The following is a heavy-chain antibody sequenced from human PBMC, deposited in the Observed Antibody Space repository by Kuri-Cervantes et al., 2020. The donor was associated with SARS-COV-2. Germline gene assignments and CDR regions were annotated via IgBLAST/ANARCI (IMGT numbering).Heavy chain of an antibody. D-gene: IGHD6-19*01. CDR3: ARDVDSSGWYRRIDY. Sequence: LSLTTPVSEFPLSSFAIHCVRQTPGKRMEWVAVISYDGSNKYYTDSVKGRFTISRDNSKNTIYLQMNSLRPEDTAVYYCARDVDSSGWYRRIDYWGQGILVTVSS. CDR1: EFPLSSFA. V-gene: IGHV3-30-3*01. CDR2: ISYDGSNK. J-gene: IGHJ4*02.